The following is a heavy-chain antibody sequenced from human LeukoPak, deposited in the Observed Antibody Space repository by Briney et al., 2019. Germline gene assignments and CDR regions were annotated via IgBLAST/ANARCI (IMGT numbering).Heavy chain of an antibody. CDR3: ARDRSAIYYDSSGYYPKDYFDY. V-gene: IGHV4-38-2*02. D-gene: IGHD3-22*01. J-gene: IGHJ4*02. CDR1: GYSISSGYY. CDR2: IYHSGST. Sequence: SSETLSLTCAVSGYSISSGYYWGWIRQPPGKGLEWIGSIYHSGSTYYNPSLKSRVTISVDTSKNHFSLKLSSVTAAATAVYFCARDRSAIYYDSSGYYPKDYFDYWGKGTLVTVSS.